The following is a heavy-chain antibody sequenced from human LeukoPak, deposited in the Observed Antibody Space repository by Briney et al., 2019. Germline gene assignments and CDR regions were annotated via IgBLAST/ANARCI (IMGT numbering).Heavy chain of an antibody. CDR3: ARDSYGKFDY. CDR1: GFTFGEYA. Sequence: GGSLRLSCTASGFTFGEYAVSWFRQAPGKGLEWVSYISSSSSTIYYADSVKGRFTISRDNAKNSLYLQMNSLKTEDTAVYYCARDSYGKFDYWGQGTLVTVSS. V-gene: IGHV3-48*01. D-gene: IGHD1-14*01. J-gene: IGHJ4*02. CDR2: ISSSSSTI.